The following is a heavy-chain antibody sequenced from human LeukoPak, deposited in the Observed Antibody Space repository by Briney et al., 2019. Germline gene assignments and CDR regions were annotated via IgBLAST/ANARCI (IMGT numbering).Heavy chain of an antibody. J-gene: IGHJ4*02. V-gene: IGHV4-30-4*01. CDR2: IYYSGST. CDR1: GGSISSGDYY. Sequence: PSETLSLTCTVSGGSISSGDYYWSWIRQPPGTGLEWIGYIYYSGSTYYNPSLKSRVTISVGTSKNQFSLKLSSVTAADAAVYYCASAAGDYCFYDYWGQGTLVTVSS. D-gene: IGHD4-17*01. CDR3: ASAAGDYCFYDY.